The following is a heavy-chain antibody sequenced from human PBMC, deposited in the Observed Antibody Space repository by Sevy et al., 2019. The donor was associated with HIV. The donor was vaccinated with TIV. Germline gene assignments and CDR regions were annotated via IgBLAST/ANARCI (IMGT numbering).Heavy chain of an antibody. D-gene: IGHD6-19*01. CDR3: ARESPSDWYLDS. CDR1: GFTFSNSG. V-gene: IGHV3-33*01. CDR2: IFSDGVTS. Sequence: GGSLRLSCAASGFTFSNSGMHCVRQSPGKGLEWVASIFSDGVTSYYGDSVRGRFTVFRDNSKSTLYLQLNSLRVEDTAIYYCARESPSDWYLDSWGQGTLVTVSS. J-gene: IGHJ4*02.